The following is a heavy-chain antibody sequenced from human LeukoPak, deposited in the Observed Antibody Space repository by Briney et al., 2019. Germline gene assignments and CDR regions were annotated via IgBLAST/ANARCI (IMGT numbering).Heavy chain of an antibody. V-gene: IGHV1-2*02. CDR2: INPKSGDT. Sequence: ASVKVSCKASGYTLIGYYIHWVRQAPGQGLEWMGWINPKSGDTKYAQKFQGRVIMTRDTSISTVYLELTSLRSDDTALYYCARVGPWVNPDYYYYYMDVWGKGTTVTVSS. CDR1: GYTLIGYY. D-gene: IGHD1-14*01. J-gene: IGHJ6*03. CDR3: ARVGPWVNPDYYYYYMDV.